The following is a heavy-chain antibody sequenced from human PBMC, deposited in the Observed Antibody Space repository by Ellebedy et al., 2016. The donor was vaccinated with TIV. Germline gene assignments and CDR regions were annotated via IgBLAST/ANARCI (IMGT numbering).Heavy chain of an antibody. J-gene: IGHJ3*02. Sequence: GESLKISCAASGFTFSASWMTWVRQAPGQGLEWVANINQDGRTTNYVDSVKGRFTISRDNAKNSLYLQLNSLRVDDTATYYCATDKVCFTFDIWGRGTMVTVSS. CDR2: INQDGRTT. CDR1: GFTFSASW. CDR3: ATDKVCFTFDI. V-gene: IGHV3-7*01.